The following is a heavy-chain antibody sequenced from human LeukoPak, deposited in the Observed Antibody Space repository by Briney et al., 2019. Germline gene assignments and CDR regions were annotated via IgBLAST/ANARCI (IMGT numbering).Heavy chain of an antibody. CDR2: INHSGIT. CDR3: GRDRPTGYYDY. V-gene: IGHV4-38-2*02. D-gene: IGHD3-9*01. J-gene: IGHJ4*01. CDR1: SYSISSGYC. Sequence: SETLSLTCTVSSYSISSGYCWGWIRQPPGKGLEWIASINHSGITYYNPSLKSRVTISVDTSKNQFSLKVTSVTAADTAVYYFGRDRPTGYYDYWGHGTLVTVSS.